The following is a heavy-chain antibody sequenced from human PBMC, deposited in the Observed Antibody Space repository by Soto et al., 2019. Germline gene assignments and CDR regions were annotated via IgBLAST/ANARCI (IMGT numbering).Heavy chain of an antibody. J-gene: IGHJ4*02. D-gene: IGHD1-1*01. CDR3: AKFGMATTKRSPPYYIDY. Sequence: PGWSLRLSFAASGFTFSSYAMSWVRQAPGKGLEWVSSISDSGGGTYYADSVKGRFTFSRDNSKNTLYLQMNSLRAEDTAVYYCAKFGMATTKRSPPYYIDYWGQGALVTVSS. V-gene: IGHV3-23*01. CDR1: GFTFSSYA. CDR2: ISDSGGGT.